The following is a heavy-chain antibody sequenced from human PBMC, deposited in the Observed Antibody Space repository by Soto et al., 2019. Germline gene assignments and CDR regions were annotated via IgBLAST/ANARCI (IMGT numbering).Heavy chain of an antibody. CDR1: GFTFTNYA. CDR3: ANGGVHPLARYLGR. CDR2: ISVDSIYI. D-gene: IGHD3-16*01. J-gene: IGHJ4*02. V-gene: IGHV3-23*01. Sequence: EVQLLESGGGLVQPGGSLRLSCAASGFTFTNYALHWVRQAPGKGLEWVSSISVDSIYIYYRDSVQGRFTISRDNSKNMLYLDITRRGAGAPAVYYGANGGVHPLARYLGRWGQGPLVTVSS.